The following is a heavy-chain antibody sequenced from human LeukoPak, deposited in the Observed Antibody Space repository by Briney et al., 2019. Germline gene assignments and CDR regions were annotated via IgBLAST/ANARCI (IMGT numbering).Heavy chain of an antibody. J-gene: IGHJ4*02. V-gene: IGHV3-33*08. CDR1: GFSFSRYG. Sequence: GGSLRDSCAACGFSFSRYGMHWVRQAPGKGLEWVAVIWYDGSTEYYGDSVKGRFTISRHNSKKTLYLQTNSLRAENTAVYYCERDRVAVSGHVGYWGQGTLVTVSS. CDR3: ERDRVAVSGHVGY. CDR2: IWYDGSTE. D-gene: IGHD6-19*01.